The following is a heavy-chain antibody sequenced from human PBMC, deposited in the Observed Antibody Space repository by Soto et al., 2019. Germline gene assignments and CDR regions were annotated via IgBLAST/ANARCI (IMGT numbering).Heavy chain of an antibody. Sequence: PSETLSLTCTVSGGSVRSSSYYWGWIRKPPGKGLEWIGTISYTGTTSYNTSLKSRVTMSRDASKQQFSLKLTSVTAADMAMYYCARPKTIGAAAGKGWFDPWGQGTLVTVSS. CDR1: GGSVRSSSYY. CDR3: ARPKTIGAAAGKGWFDP. V-gene: IGHV4-39*01. J-gene: IGHJ5*02. D-gene: IGHD6-13*01. CDR2: ISYTGTT.